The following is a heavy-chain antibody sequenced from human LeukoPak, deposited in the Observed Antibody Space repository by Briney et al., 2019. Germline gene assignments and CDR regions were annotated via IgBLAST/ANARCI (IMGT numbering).Heavy chain of an antibody. J-gene: IGHJ3*02. CDR1: GLTFSSYK. CDR2: ISSSSSYI. D-gene: IGHD4/OR15-4a*01. Sequence: PGGSLRLSCAASGLTFSSYKMNWVRQAPGKGLEWVSCISSSSSYIYYADSVKGRFTISRDNTKNSLYLQMNSLRAEDTAVYYCARGRGLTMDAFDIWGQGTMVTVSS. V-gene: IGHV3-21*01. CDR3: ARGRGLTMDAFDI.